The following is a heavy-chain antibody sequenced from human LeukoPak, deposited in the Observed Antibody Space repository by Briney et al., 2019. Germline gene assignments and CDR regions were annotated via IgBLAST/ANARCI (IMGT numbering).Heavy chain of an antibody. CDR3: AKSHGYSYGFDY. Sequence: GGSLRLSCAASGFTFSSYSMNWVRQAPGKGLEGVSSISSSSSYIYNADAVKGRFTISRDNSKNALYLQMNSLRAEDTAVYYCAKSHGYSYGFDYWGQGTLVTVSS. J-gene: IGHJ4*02. V-gene: IGHV3-21*01. D-gene: IGHD5-18*01. CDR1: GFTFSSYS. CDR2: ISSSSSYI.